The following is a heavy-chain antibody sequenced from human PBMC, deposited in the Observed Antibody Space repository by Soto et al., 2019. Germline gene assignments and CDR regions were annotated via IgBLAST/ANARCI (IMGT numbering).Heavy chain of an antibody. Sequence: PSDTLSLTCAVYGGSFSVYYWSWIRQPPGKGLEWIGEINHSGSTNYNPSLKSRVTISVDTSKNQFSLKLSSVTAADTAVYYCARDHYYDSSGYYYTGFDYWGQGTLVTVSS. J-gene: IGHJ4*02. CDR3: ARDHYYDSSGYYYTGFDY. CDR2: INHSGST. CDR1: GGSFSVYY. V-gene: IGHV4-34*01. D-gene: IGHD3-22*01.